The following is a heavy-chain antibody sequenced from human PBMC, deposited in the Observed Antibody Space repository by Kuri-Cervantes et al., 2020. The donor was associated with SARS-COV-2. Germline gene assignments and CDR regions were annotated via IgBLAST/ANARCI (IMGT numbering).Heavy chain of an antibody. D-gene: IGHD6-19*01. Sequence: GESLKISCAASGFTFSGHWIHWVRQAPGKGLVWVSRINPDGSYTNNADSVKGRFTLSRDNAKNSLFLQMNSLRAEDTAVYYCARDSTVAGTGFDYWGRGTLVTVSS. V-gene: IGHV3-74*01. CDR1: GFTFSGHW. CDR3: ARDSTVAGTGFDY. J-gene: IGHJ4*02. CDR2: INPDGSYT.